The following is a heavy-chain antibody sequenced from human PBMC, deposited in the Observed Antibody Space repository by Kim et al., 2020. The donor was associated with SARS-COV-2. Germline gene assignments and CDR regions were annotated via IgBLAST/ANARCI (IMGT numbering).Heavy chain of an antibody. CDR1: GGSISSYY. CDR2: IYTSGST. D-gene: IGHD3-10*01. V-gene: IGHV4-4*07. Sequence: SETLSLTCTVSGGSISSYYWSWIRQPAGKGLEWIGRIYTSGSTNYNPSLKSRVTMSVDTSKNQVSLKLSSVTAADTAVYYCARDHSIWFGTPGEDYYYYYGMDVWGQGTTVTVSS. J-gene: IGHJ6*02. CDR3: ARDHSIWFGTPGEDYYYYYGMDV.